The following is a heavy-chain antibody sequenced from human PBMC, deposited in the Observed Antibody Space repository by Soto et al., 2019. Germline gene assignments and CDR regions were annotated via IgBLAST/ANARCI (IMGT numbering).Heavy chain of an antibody. Sequence: SCEDSGYTFNSCAMQWVRQAPGKRLEWVGVITYDGSNKYYADSVKGRFTISRDNSKNTLYLQMNSLRAEDTAVYYCARDPDYYGSGSYFRWAFDIWGQGTMVTVSS. V-gene: IGHV3-30-3*01. CDR2: ITYDGSNK. CDR1: GYTFNSCA. CDR3: ARDPDYYGSGSYFRWAFDI. J-gene: IGHJ3*02. D-gene: IGHD3-10*01.